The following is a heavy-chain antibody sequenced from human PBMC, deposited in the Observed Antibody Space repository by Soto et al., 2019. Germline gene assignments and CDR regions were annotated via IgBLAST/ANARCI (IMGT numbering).Heavy chain of an antibody. CDR1: GHSFGDHW. J-gene: IGHJ6*02. CDR2: IFPGDSNP. D-gene: IGHD5-18*01. Sequence: PGESLKISCKASGHSFGDHWIAWGRQMPGKVLEYMGIIFPGDSNPTYSPSFQGQVTISADRSIATAFLEWSSLKASDTAMYYCARVAGGYNPNYPSNYCNYGMDVWGQGXTVTVSS. V-gene: IGHV5-51*01. CDR3: ARVAGGYNPNYPSNYCNYGMDV.